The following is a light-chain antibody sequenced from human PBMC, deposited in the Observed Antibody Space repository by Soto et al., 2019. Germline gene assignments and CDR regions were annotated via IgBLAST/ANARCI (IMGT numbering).Light chain of an antibody. Sequence: QSALTQPASVSGSPGQSITIACTGSSSDVGGYNYVSWFQQHPGKAPKLMIYEVSNRPSGVSNRFSASKSGNTASLTISGLQAEDEATYYCSSYSSGSTLVFGTGTKVTVL. V-gene: IGLV2-14*01. J-gene: IGLJ1*01. CDR3: SSYSSGSTLV. CDR2: EVS. CDR1: SSDVGGYNY.